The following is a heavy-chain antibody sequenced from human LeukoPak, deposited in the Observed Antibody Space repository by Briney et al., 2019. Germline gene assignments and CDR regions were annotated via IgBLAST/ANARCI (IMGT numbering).Heavy chain of an antibody. D-gene: IGHD3-3*01. J-gene: IGHJ4*02. CDR1: GFTFSSYS. Sequence: GGSLRLSCAASGFTFSSYSMNWVRQAPGKGLEWVSSISSSSSYIYYADSVKGRFTISRDNAKNSLYLQMNSLRAEDTAVYYCARGYTIFGVVKYFDYWGQGTLVTVSS. V-gene: IGHV3-21*01. CDR2: ISSSSSYI. CDR3: ARGYTIFGVVKYFDY.